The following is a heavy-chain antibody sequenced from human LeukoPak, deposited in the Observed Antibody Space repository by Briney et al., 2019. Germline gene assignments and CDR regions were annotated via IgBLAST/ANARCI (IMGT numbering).Heavy chain of an antibody. J-gene: IGHJ4*02. CDR2: IRYDGSNK. D-gene: IGHD4-17*01. Sequence: GGSLRLSCAASGFTFSSYGMHWVRQAPGKGLEWVAFIRYDGSNKYYADSVKGRFTISRDNSKNTLYLQMNSLRAQDTAVYYCAKEEWGQYGDYVGYFDYWGQGTLVTVSS. CDR1: GFTFSSYG. CDR3: AKEEWGQYGDYVGYFDY. V-gene: IGHV3-30*02.